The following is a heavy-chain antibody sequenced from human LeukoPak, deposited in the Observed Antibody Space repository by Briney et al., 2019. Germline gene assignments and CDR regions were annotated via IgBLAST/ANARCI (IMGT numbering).Heavy chain of an antibody. CDR1: GFSLSTRGMR. CDR3: ARTFTVTRFDY. Sequence: SGPALVKPTQTLTLTCTFSGFSLSTRGMRVSWIRQPPGKALEWLARIDWDDGKFYSTPLKTRLTISKDTSKNQVVLTMTNMGPVDTATYYCARTFTVTRFDYWGQGTLVTVSS. CDR2: IDWDDGK. V-gene: IGHV2-70*04. J-gene: IGHJ4*02. D-gene: IGHD4-17*01.